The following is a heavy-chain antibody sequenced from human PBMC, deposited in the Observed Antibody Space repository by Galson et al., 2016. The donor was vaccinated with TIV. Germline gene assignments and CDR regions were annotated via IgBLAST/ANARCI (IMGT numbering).Heavy chain of an antibody. D-gene: IGHD1-1*01. CDR2: IYTDAST. CDR3: ARTTPAEIQLGYYFDN. V-gene: IGHV3-53*01. CDR1: GFTISDYY. Sequence: SLRLSCAASGFTISDYYMSWVRQAPGMRLEGFSFIYTDASTYYADSVKGRFAITRDNSNNTLYLQMNRLRAEDTVVYYCARTTPAEIQLGYYFDNRGQGTLVTVSS. J-gene: IGHJ4*02.